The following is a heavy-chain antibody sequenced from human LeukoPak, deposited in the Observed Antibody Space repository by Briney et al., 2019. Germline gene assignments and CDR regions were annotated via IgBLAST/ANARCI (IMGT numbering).Heavy chain of an antibody. V-gene: IGHV3-23*01. CDR3: AKGVRSGKYYYASSGYSFYS. CDR2: ISGSGSST. J-gene: IGHJ4*02. Sequence: PGGSLRLSCAASGFTFNNYAMSWVRQAPGKGLEWVSSISGSGSSTWYADSVKGRFTISRDNSKNTLYLQMNGLRAEDTAVYYCAKGVRSGKYYYASSGYSFYSWGQGTLVTVSS. CDR1: GFTFNNYA. D-gene: IGHD3-22*01.